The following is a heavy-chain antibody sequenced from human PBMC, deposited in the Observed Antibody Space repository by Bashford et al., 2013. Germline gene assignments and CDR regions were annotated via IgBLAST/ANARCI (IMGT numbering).Heavy chain of an antibody. CDR3: ARAGSGSYPKAFDY. Sequence: ETLSLTCTVSGGSISSSSYYWGWIRQPPGKGLEWIGSIYYSGSTYYNPSLKSRVTISVDTSKNQFSLKLSSVTAADTAVYYCARAGSGSYPKAFDYWGQGTLVTVSS. CDR2: IYYSGST. D-gene: IGHD1-26*01. CDR1: GGSISSSSYY. V-gene: IGHV4-39*01. J-gene: IGHJ4*02.